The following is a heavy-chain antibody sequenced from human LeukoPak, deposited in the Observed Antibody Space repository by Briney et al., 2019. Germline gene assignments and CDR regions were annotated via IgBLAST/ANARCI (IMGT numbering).Heavy chain of an antibody. CDR3: VRGYDILTGYFHYFDY. D-gene: IGHD3-9*01. CDR2: MRYDGGDT. Sequence: GGSLRLSCAASGFTFSIYGMHWVRLAPGKGLEWVAAMRYDGGDTYYADSVKGRFTISRDNSKNTLYLQMNSLRAEDTAVYFCVRGYDILTGYFHYFDYWGQGTLVTVSS. V-gene: IGHV3-33*01. CDR1: GFTFSIYG. J-gene: IGHJ4*02.